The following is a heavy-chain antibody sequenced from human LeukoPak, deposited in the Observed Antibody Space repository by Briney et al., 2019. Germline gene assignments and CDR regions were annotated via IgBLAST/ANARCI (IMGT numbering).Heavy chain of an antibody. Sequence: GGSLRLSCAASGFTFSSYGMHWVRQAPGKGLEWVAVIWYDGSNKYYADSVKGRFTIPRDNSKNTLYLQMNSLRAEDTAVYYCARGDIVVVPVLDYWGQGTLVTVSS. J-gene: IGHJ4*02. CDR2: IWYDGSNK. V-gene: IGHV3-33*01. D-gene: IGHD2-2*01. CDR3: ARGDIVVVPVLDY. CDR1: GFTFSSYG.